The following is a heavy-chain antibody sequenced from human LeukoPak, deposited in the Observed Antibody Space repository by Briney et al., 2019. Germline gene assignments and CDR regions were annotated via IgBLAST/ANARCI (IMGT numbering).Heavy chain of an antibody. CDR2: ISAYNGNT. CDR1: GYTFTSYG. CDR3: ARVSPLVGATVY. V-gene: IGHV1-18*01. D-gene: IGHD1-26*01. Sequence: ASVKVSCKASGYTFTSYGISWVRQAPGQGLEWMGWISAYNGNTNYAQKLQGRVTMTTDTSTSTAYLERRSLRSDATAVYYCARVSPLVGATVYWGQGTLVTVSS. J-gene: IGHJ4*02.